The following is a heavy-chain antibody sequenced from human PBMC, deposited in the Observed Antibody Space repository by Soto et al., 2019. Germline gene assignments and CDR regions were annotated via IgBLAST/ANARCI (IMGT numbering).Heavy chain of an antibody. V-gene: IGHV2-5*02. D-gene: IGHD2-15*01. CDR2: IYWDDDK. J-gene: IGHJ4*02. Sequence: QITLKESGPTLVKPTQTLTLTCTFSGFSLSTSGVGVGWIRQPPGKALEWLALIYWDDDKRYSPSLKSRLTITKDTSKNQVVLTITNMDPVDTATYYCAHRPSYCSGGSCYSGFDYCGQGTLVTVSS. CDR3: AHRPSYCSGGSCYSGFDY. CDR1: GFSLSTSGVG.